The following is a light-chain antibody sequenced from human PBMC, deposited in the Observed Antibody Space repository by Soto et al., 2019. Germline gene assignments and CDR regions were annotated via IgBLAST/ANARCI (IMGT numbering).Light chain of an antibody. J-gene: IGKJ1*01. CDR1: QTTKNY. CDR3: HQTYHTPPT. V-gene: IGKV1-39*01. Sequence: DLQLTQSPSSLSASVGDSVTISCRASQTTKNYLYWYQQKPGKAPKLLIDSAASLHGGVPSRFTFTTSGTSFTLTISSLQPEDFATYYCHQTYHTPPTFGQGTKVEIK. CDR2: SAA.